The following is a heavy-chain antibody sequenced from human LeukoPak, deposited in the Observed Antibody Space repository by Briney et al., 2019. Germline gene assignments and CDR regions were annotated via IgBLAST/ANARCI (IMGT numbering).Heavy chain of an antibody. J-gene: IGHJ4*02. CDR1: GDSISSGGYY. CDR2: IYYSGST. V-gene: IGHV4-31*03. D-gene: IGHD2-2*01. CDR3: ARESRHLPAARLLDY. Sequence: SETLSLTCTVSGDSISSGGYYWRWIRQHPGKGLEWIGYIYYSGSTYYHPSLKSRVTISVDTSKNQFSLKLSSVTAADTAVYYCARESRHLPAARLLDYWGQGTLVTVSS.